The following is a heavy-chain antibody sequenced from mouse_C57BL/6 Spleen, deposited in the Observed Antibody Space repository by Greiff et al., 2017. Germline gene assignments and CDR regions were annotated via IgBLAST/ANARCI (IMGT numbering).Heavy chain of an antibody. CDR2: ISYDGSN. CDR1: GYSITSGYY. Sequence: EVHLVESGPGLVKPSQSLSLTCSVTGYSITSGYYWNWIRQFPGNKLEWMGYISYDGSNNYNPSLKNRISITRDTSKNQFFLKLNSVTTEDTATYYCARAIYYPLDYWGQGTTLTVSS. D-gene: IGHD1-1*01. J-gene: IGHJ2*01. V-gene: IGHV3-6*01. CDR3: ARAIYYPLDY.